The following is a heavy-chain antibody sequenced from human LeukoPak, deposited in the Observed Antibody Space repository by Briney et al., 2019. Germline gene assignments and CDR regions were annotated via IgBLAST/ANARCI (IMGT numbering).Heavy chain of an antibody. CDR2: IYTRGST. Sequence: PSETLSLTCTVSGGSINNYYWSWIRQPAGKGLEWIGRIYTRGSTNYNPSLKSRVTMSVDTSRNQFSLKLSSVTAADTAVYYCARGRYCSADICSGGDAFDIWGQGTMVSVSS. CDR3: ARGRYCSADICSGGDAFDI. V-gene: IGHV4-4*07. D-gene: IGHD2-15*01. J-gene: IGHJ3*02. CDR1: GGSINNYY.